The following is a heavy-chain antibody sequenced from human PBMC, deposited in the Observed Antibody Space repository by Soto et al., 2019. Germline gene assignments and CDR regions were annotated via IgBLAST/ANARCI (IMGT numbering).Heavy chain of an antibody. Sequence: GGSLRLSCAASGFTFSSYGMHWVRQAPGKGLEWVAVISYDGSNKYYADSVKGRFTISRDNSKRTLYLQMNSLRAEDTAVYYCAKDPYSSSWYFYYYGMDVWGQGTTVTVSS. J-gene: IGHJ6*02. CDR3: AKDPYSSSWYFYYYGMDV. D-gene: IGHD6-13*01. CDR1: GFTFSSYG. V-gene: IGHV3-30*18. CDR2: ISYDGSNK.